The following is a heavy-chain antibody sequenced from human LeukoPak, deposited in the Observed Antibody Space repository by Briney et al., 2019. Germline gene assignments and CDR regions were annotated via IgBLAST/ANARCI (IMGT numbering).Heavy chain of an antibody. CDR3: ARGYDIDRYFDL. CDR2: IYHSGST. J-gene: IGHJ2*01. V-gene: IGHV4-30-2*01. D-gene: IGHD3-9*01. CDR1: GGSISSGGYS. Sequence: TSETLSLTCTVSGGSISSGGYSWSWIRQPPGKGLEWIGYIYHSGSTYYNPSLKSRVTISVDRSKNQFSLKLSSVTAAGTAVYYCARGYDIDRYFDLWGRGTLVTVSS.